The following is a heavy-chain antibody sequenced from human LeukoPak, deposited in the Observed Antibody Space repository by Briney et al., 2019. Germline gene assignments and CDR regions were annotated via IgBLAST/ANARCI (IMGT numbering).Heavy chain of an antibody. CDR3: ARRAYSSGWYFFDY. CDR1: GFTFSDYY. V-gene: IGHV3-11*01. Sequence: PGGPLRLSCAASGFTFSDYYMSWIRQAPGKGLEWVSYISSSGSTIYYADSVKGRFTISRDNAKNSLFLQMNSLRAEDTAVYCCARRAYSSGWYFFDYWGQGTLVTVSS. J-gene: IGHJ4*02. CDR2: ISSSGSTI. D-gene: IGHD6-19*01.